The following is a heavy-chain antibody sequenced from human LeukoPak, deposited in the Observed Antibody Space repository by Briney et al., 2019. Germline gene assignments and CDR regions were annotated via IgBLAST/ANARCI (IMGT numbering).Heavy chain of an antibody. CDR2: IKSDGSAK. CDR1: GFTVSSNY. V-gene: IGHV3-7*01. Sequence: GGSLRLSCAASGFTVSSNYMSWVRQAPGKGLEWVANIKSDGSAKYYVDSVEGRFTISRDNAKNSLYLQMTSLRAEDTAMYYCARWSGAGWYYWGQGTLVTVSS. J-gene: IGHJ4*02. D-gene: IGHD6-19*01. CDR3: ARWSGAGWYY.